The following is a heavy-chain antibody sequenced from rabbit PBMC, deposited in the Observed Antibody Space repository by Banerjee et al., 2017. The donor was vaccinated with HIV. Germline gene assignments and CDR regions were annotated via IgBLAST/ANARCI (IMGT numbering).Heavy chain of an antibody. Sequence: ASGFSFSSSYHMCWVRQAPGKGLEWIACINSNTGNTVYASWAKGPFTISKTSSTTVTLQMTSLTAADTATYFCARDRDGDAGYGSLALWGQGTLVTVS. CDR2: INSNTGNT. D-gene: IGHD7-1*01. V-gene: IGHV1S40*01. CDR1: GFSFSSSYH. CDR3: ARDRDGDAGYGSLAL. J-gene: IGHJ4*01.